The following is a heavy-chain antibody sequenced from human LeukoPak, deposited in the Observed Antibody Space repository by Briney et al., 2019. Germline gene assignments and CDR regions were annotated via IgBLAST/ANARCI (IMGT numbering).Heavy chain of an antibody. CDR3: ARDNGYCSSTSCSGYYYGMDV. Sequence: PGGSLRLSCAPSGFTFSSYEMKWVRQAPGPGLEWVSYISSSGSTIYYADSVKGRFTISRDNAKNSLYLQMNSLRAEDTAVYYCARDNGYCSSTSCSGYYYGMDVWGKGTTVTVSS. J-gene: IGHJ6*04. D-gene: IGHD2-2*03. CDR2: ISSSGSTI. CDR1: GFTFSSYE. V-gene: IGHV3-48*03.